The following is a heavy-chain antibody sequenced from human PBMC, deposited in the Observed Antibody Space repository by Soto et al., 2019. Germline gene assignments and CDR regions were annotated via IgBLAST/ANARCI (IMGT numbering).Heavy chain of an antibody. Sequence: ASVKVSCKASGYTFTGYYMHWVRQAPGQGLEWMGWINPNSGGTNYAQKFQGWVTMTRDTSISTAYMELSGLRSDDTAVYYCARVSVGAHLDYWGQGTLVTVSS. CDR1: GYTFTGYY. D-gene: IGHD1-26*01. J-gene: IGHJ4*02. CDR3: ARVSVGAHLDY. CDR2: INPNSGGT. V-gene: IGHV1-2*04.